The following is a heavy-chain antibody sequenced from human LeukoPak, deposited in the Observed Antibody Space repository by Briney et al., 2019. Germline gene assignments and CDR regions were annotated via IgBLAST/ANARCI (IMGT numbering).Heavy chain of an antibody. J-gene: IGHJ3*02. CDR1: GFSFDDYV. CDR3: ARRGPLYGSGSYYDAFDK. D-gene: IGHD3-10*01. CDR2: INWTGETT. Sequence: GGSLRLACAAAGFSFDDYVMSWVRQAPGKGLEWVSGINWTGETTTYADSVKGRFNISRDNAINSLFLKMNSLRAEDTALYYCARRGPLYGSGSYYDAFDKWGQGTMVTVSS. V-gene: IGHV3-20*04.